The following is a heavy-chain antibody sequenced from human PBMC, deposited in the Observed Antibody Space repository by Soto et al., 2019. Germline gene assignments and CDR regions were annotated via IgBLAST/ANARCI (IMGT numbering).Heavy chain of an antibody. D-gene: IGHD3-10*01. CDR2: ISYDGSNK. Sequence: GGSLRLSCAASGFTFVKAWMSWVRQAPGKGLEWVAVISYDGSNKYYADSVKDRFTISRDNSKNTLYLQMNSLRAEDTAVYYCTGSGATYYYYGMDVWGQGTTVTVSS. V-gene: IGHV3-30*03. J-gene: IGHJ6*02. CDR1: GFTFVKAW. CDR3: TGSGATYYYYGMDV.